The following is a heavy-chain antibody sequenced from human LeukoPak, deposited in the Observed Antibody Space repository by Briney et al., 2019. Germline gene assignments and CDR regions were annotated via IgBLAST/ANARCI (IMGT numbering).Heavy chain of an antibody. CDR3: ARVLDYYGSGVRDFDY. V-gene: IGHV4-39*01. J-gene: IGHJ4*02. CDR1: GGSISSSSYY. CDR2: IYYSGST. Sequence: PSETLSLTCTVSGGSISSSSYYWGWIRQPPGKGLEWIGSIYYSGSTYYNPSLKSRVTISVDTSKNQLSLKMRSVTAADTAVYYCARVLDYYGSGVRDFDYWGQGTLVTVSS. D-gene: IGHD3-10*01.